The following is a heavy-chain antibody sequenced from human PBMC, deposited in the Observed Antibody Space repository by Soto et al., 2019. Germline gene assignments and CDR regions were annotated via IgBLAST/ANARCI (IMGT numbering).Heavy chain of an antibody. Sequence: QVQLVQSGAEVKKPGASVKVSCKASGYTFTSYGISWVRQAPGQGLELMGWISAYNGNTNYAQKFQGRVTMTRNTSISTAYMELSSLRSEDTAVYYCARGVFDFWSGHAFRMDVWGQGTTVTVSS. CDR2: ISAYNGNT. D-gene: IGHD3-3*01. CDR3: ARGVFDFWSGHAFRMDV. CDR1: GYTFTSYG. J-gene: IGHJ6*02. V-gene: IGHV1-18*04.